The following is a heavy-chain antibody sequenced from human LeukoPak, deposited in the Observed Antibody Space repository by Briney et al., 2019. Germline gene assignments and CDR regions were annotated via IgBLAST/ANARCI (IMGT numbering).Heavy chain of an antibody. V-gene: IGHV3-48*01. CDR3: ARDLVVAATPYGMDV. CDR2: ISSSSSTI. Sequence: GGSLRLSCAASGFTFSSYSMNCVRQAPGEGLEWVSYISSSSSTIYYADSVKGRFTISRDNAKNSLYLQMNSLRAEDTAVYYCARDLVVAATPYGMDVWGQGTTVTVSS. D-gene: IGHD2-15*01. J-gene: IGHJ6*02. CDR1: GFTFSSYS.